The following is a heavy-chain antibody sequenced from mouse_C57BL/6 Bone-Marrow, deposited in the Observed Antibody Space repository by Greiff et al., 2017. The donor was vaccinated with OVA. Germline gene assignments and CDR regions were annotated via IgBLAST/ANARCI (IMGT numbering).Heavy chain of an antibody. J-gene: IGHJ4*01. CDR2: ISNGGGST. V-gene: IGHV5-12*01. D-gene: IGHD1-1*01. Sequence: EVNLVESGGGLVQPGGSLKLSCAASGFTFSDYYMYWVRQTPEKRLEWVAYISNGGGSTYYPDTVKGRFTISRDNAKNTLYLQMSRLKSEDTAMYYCASPITTVVPWDYAMDYWGQGTSVTVSS. CDR3: ASPITTVVPWDYAMDY. CDR1: GFTFSDYY.